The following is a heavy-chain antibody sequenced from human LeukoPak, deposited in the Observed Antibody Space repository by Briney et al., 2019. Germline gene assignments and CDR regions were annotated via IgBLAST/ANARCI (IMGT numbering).Heavy chain of an antibody. D-gene: IGHD3-16*01. CDR2: INHSGST. Sequence: SETLSLTCTVSGGSISSYYWSWIRQPPGKGLEWIGEINHSGSTIYNPSLKSRITISVDTSKNQFSLKLRSVTAADTAVYYCARVLPDDYVWYFDYWGQGTLVTVSS. V-gene: IGHV4-34*01. J-gene: IGHJ4*02. CDR3: ARVLPDDYVWYFDY. CDR1: GGSISSYY.